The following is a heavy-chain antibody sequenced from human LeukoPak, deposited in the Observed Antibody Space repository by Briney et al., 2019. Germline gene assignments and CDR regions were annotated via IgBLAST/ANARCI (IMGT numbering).Heavy chain of an antibody. CDR3: VKVQDAAYFDS. V-gene: IGHV3-53*01. Sequence: GGSLRLSCAASGFTVSSNYMNWVRQAPGKGLEWVSVIYGGGNIYYADSVKGRFTISRDNAKNSLYLQMNSLRAEDTAVYYCVKVQDAAYFDSWGQGTLVTVSS. J-gene: IGHJ4*02. D-gene: IGHD2-2*01. CDR2: IYGGGNI. CDR1: GFTVSSNY.